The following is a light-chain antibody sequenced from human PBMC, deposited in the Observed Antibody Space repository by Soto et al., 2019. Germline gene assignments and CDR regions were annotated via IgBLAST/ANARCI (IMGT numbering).Light chain of an antibody. J-gene: IGLJ3*02. V-gene: IGLV2-23*02. CDR2: EDN. CDR1: SSDVGSYNL. CDR3: CSYARSSTFWV. Sequence: QPVLTQPASVSGSPGQSITISCTGTSSDVGSYNLVSWYQQHPGKAPKLMIYEDNKRPSGVSNRFSGSKSGSTASLTISGLQAEDEADYYCCSYARSSTFWVFGGGTKLTVL.